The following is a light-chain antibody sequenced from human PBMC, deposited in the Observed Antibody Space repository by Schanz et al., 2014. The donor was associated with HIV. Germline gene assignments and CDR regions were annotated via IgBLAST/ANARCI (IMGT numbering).Light chain of an antibody. CDR3: QSYDSSLSGSV. J-gene: IGLJ1*01. CDR2: EGS. V-gene: IGLV2-14*02. Sequence: QSALTQPASVSGSPGQSITISCTGTSSDVGSYNLVSWYQQHPGKAPKLMIYEGSKRPSGVSNRFSGSKSGNTASLTISGLQAEDEADYYCQSYDSSLSGSVFATGTKLTVL. CDR1: SSDVGSYNL.